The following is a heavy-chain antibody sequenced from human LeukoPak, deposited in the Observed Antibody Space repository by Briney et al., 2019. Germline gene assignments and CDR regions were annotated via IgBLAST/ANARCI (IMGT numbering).Heavy chain of an antibody. Sequence: PGRSLRLSCAASGFTFSSYAMHWVRQAPGKGLKWVAVISYDGSNKYYADSVKGRFTISRDNSKNTLYLQMNSLRAEDTAVYYCARDGYSSGCIDYWGQGTLVTVSS. CDR2: ISYDGSNK. CDR3: ARDGYSSGCIDY. CDR1: GFTFSSYA. J-gene: IGHJ4*02. V-gene: IGHV3-30-3*01. D-gene: IGHD6-19*01.